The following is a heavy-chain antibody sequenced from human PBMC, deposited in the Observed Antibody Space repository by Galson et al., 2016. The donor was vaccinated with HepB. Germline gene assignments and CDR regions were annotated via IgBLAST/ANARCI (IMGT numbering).Heavy chain of an antibody. J-gene: IGHJ4*02. CDR1: GFTFSSYS. D-gene: IGHD2-8*01. Sequence: SLRLSCAASGFTFSSYSMNWVRQAPGKGLEWVSYISSSSSTIYYADSVKGRFTISRDNAKNSLYLQMNSLRAEDTAVYYCARSPHYCTNGVCYVSYWVQGTLVTVSS. V-gene: IGHV3-48*04. CDR2: ISSSSSTI. CDR3: ARSPHYCTNGVCYVSY.